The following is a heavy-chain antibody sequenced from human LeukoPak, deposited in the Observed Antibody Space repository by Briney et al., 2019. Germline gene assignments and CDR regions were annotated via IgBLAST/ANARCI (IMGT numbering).Heavy chain of an antibody. CDR3: ARALPRGIIFVFGSGAMGV. CDR2: IIPIFGTV. CDR1: GGTFSSYA. Sequence: SVKVSCKASGGTFSSYAISWVRQAPGQGLEWMGGIIPIFGTVHYPQKFQGRVTLTADESTNTAYMELSSLRSEGTAVYYCARALPRGIIFVFGSGAMGVWGKGTTVTVSS. V-gene: IGHV1-69*13. J-gene: IGHJ6*04. D-gene: IGHD3-10*01.